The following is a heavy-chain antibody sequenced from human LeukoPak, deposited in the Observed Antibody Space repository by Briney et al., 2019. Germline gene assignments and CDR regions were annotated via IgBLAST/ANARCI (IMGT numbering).Heavy chain of an antibody. J-gene: IGHJ3*02. Sequence: SETLSLTCTVSGGSISSYYWSWIRQPPGKGLEWIGYIYYSGSTNYNPSLKSRVTISVDTSKNQFSLKLSSVTAADTAVYYCARGGNDFRSGSPDAFDIWGQGTMVTVSS. CDR3: ARGGNDFRSGSPDAFDI. CDR2: IYYSGST. D-gene: IGHD3-3*01. CDR1: GGSISSYY. V-gene: IGHV4-59*01.